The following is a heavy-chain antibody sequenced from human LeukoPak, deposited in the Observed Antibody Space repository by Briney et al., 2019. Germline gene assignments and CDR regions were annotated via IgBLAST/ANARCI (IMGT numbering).Heavy chain of an antibody. D-gene: IGHD2-21*02. J-gene: IGHJ4*02. Sequence: ASVKVSCKASGGTFSSYAISWVRQAPGQGLEWMGGIIPIFGTANYAQKFQGRVTITTDESTSTAYMELSSLRSEDTAVYYCARETPCGGDCYSSHWGQGTLVTVSS. CDR3: ARETPCGGDCYSSH. CDR1: GGTFSSYA. V-gene: IGHV1-69*05. CDR2: IIPIFGTA.